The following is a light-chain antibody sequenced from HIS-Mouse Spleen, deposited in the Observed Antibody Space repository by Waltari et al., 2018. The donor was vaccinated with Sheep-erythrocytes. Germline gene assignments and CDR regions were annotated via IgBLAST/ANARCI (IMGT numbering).Light chain of an antibody. Sequence: QSVLTQPPSVSGAPGQRVTISCTGSSSNIGAGYDVHWYQQLPGTAPKPLIYGNSNRPSVVPDRFSGSKSGTSASLAITGLQAEDEADYYCQSYDSSLSGSVFGGGTKLTVL. CDR3: QSYDSSLSGSV. CDR2: GNS. CDR1: SSNIGAGYD. J-gene: IGLJ2*01. V-gene: IGLV1-40*01.